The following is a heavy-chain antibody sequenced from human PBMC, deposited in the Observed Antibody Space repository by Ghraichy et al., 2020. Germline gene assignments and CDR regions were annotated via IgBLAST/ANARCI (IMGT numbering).Heavy chain of an antibody. D-gene: IGHD3-16*02. Sequence: SQTLSLTCAVYGGSFSGYYWSWIRQPPGKGLEWIGEINHSGSTNYNPSLKSRVTISVDTSKNQFSLKLSSVTAADTAVYYCARAGGYDYVWGSYRSYYFDYWGQGTLVTVSS. CDR3: ARAGGYDYVWGSYRSYYFDY. CDR1: GGSFSGYY. CDR2: INHSGST. J-gene: IGHJ4*02. V-gene: IGHV4-34*01.